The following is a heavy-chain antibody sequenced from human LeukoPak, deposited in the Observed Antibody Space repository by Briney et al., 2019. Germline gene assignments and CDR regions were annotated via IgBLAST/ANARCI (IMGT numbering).Heavy chain of an antibody. J-gene: IGHJ5*02. D-gene: IGHD3-3*01. CDR3: VKWGRVYSDTYRKGTFDP. CDR2: ISASGSDT. Sequence: GGSLRLSCAASGFTFSSYAMYWVRQAPGKGLEWVSGISASGSDTYYADSVKGRFTISKDSATSTLYLQMNYLRAEDTAFYYCVKWGRVYSDTYRKGTFDPWGHGILVTVSS. CDR1: GFTFSSYA. V-gene: IGHV3-23*01.